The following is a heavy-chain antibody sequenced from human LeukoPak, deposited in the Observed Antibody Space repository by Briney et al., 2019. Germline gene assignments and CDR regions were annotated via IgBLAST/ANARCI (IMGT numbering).Heavy chain of an antibody. CDR3: AKDSNSGSYYMDV. D-gene: IGHD1-26*01. CDR1: GFTFSTYE. Sequence: PGGSLRLSCAASGFTFSTYEMNWVRQAPGKGLEWVSYISSSGSTIYYADSVKGRFTISRDNAKNSLYLQMNSLRTEDTALYYCAKDSNSGSYYMDVWGKGTTVTVSS. CDR2: ISSSGSTI. J-gene: IGHJ6*03. V-gene: IGHV3-48*03.